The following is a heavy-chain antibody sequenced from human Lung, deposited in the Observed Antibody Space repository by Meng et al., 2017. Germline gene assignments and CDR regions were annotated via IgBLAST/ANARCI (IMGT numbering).Heavy chain of an antibody. J-gene: IGHJ4*02. CDR2: INHSGST. D-gene: IGHD4-11*01. Sequence: VQLPEWGAGLLKPSEPLSLTCVVSGGSFSDYYWSWIRQPPGKGLEWIGEINHSGSTNYNPSLESRATISVDTSQNNLSLKLSSVTAADSAVYYCARGPTTMAHDFDYWGQGTLVTVSS. CDR3: ARGPTTMAHDFDY. CDR1: GGSFSDYY. V-gene: IGHV4-34*01.